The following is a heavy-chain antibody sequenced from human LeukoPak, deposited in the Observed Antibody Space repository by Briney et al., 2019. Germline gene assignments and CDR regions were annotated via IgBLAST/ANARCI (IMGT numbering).Heavy chain of an antibody. V-gene: IGHV1-69*05. CDR2: IIPIFGTA. CDR1: GGTFSSYA. D-gene: IGHD2-15*01. CDR3: ASRTLRTSKGPYYYYYYMDV. Sequence: SVKVSCKASGGTFSSYAISWVRQAPGQGLEWMGGIIPIFGTANYAQKFQGRVTITTDESTSTAYMGLSSLRSEDTAVYYCASRTLRTSKGPYYYYYYMDVWSKGTTVTVSS. J-gene: IGHJ6*03.